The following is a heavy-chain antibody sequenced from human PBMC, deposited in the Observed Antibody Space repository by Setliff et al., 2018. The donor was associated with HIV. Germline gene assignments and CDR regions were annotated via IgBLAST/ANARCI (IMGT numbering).Heavy chain of an antibody. V-gene: IGHV4-59*11. J-gene: IGHJ6*02. Sequence: SSETLSLTCTVSGGSISSHYWSWIRQPPGKGLEWIGSIYYSGSTNYNPSLKSRVTISVDTSKNQFSLKLSSVTAADTAVYYCARAPPRITIFGVVIAYYYGMDVWGQGTTVTVSS. CDR3: ARAPPRITIFGVVIAYYYGMDV. CDR1: GGSISSHY. D-gene: IGHD3-3*01. CDR2: IYYSGST.